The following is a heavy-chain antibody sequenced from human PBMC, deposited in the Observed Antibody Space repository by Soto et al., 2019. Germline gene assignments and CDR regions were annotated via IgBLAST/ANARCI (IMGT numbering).Heavy chain of an antibody. V-gene: IGHV1-18*01. CDR1: GYTFTNFG. Sequence: QVQLVQSGAEVKKPGASVKVSCKASGYTFTNFGISWVRQAPGQGLEWMGWISAYNGNTNYAQKFQGRVTMTTDTATSTAYMEVRSLRFDDTAVYYCATAGTPIEYWGQGTLVNVSS. J-gene: IGHJ4*02. CDR3: ATAGTPIEY. CDR2: ISAYNGNT. D-gene: IGHD1-26*01.